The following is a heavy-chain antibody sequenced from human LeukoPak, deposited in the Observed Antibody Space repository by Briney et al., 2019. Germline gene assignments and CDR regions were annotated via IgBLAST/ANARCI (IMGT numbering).Heavy chain of an antibody. J-gene: IGHJ4*02. CDR1: GFIFSSYA. V-gene: IGHV3-23*01. CDR3: AMGGSGSPFDY. D-gene: IGHD3-10*01. Sequence: GGSLRLSCAASGFIFSSYAMSWVRQAPGKGLGWVSVISGSGGYTYYADSVKGRLTISRDNSKNTLYLQMNSLRAEDTAVYYCAMGGSGSPFDYWGQGTLVTVSS. CDR2: ISGSGGYT.